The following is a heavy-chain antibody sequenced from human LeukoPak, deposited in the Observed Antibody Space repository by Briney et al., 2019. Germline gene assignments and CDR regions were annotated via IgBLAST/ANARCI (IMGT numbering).Heavy chain of an antibody. D-gene: IGHD4-17*01. CDR1: GGSFSGYY. CDR3: ARDYGPYYYYGMDV. CDR2: INHSGST. Sequence: KPSETLSLTCAVYGGSFSGYYWSWTRQPPGKGLQWIGEINHSGSTNYNPSLKSRVTISVDTSKNQFSLKLSSVTAADTAVYYCARDYGPYYYYGMDVWGQGTTVTVSS. J-gene: IGHJ6*02. V-gene: IGHV4-34*01.